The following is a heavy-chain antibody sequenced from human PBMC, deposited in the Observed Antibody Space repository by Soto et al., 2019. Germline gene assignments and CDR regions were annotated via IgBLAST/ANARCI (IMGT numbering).Heavy chain of an antibody. V-gene: IGHV3-30-3*01. CDR3: ARDASSVERFDY. Sequence: GGSLRLSCAVSGFTFSSYAMHWGRQAPGKGLEWVAVISYDGSNKYYADSVKGRFTISRDNSKDTVYLQMNSLRAEDTAVYYCARDASSVERFDYWGQGTLVTAPQ. D-gene: IGHD6-19*01. CDR2: ISYDGSNK. J-gene: IGHJ4*02. CDR1: GFTFSSYA.